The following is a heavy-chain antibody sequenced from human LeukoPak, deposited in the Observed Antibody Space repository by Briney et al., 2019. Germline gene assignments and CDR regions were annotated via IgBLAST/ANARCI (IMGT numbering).Heavy chain of an antibody. V-gene: IGHV4-34*01. CDR1: GGSFSGYY. D-gene: IGHD2-2*01. CDR3: ARRGGSTPSWFDP. CDR2: INHSGST. Sequence: SETLSLTCAVYGGSFSGYYWSWIRQPPGKGLEWIGEINHSGSTNYNPSLKSRVTISVDTSKNQFSLKLSSVTAADTAVYYCARRGGSTPSWFDPWGQGTLVTVSS. J-gene: IGHJ5*02.